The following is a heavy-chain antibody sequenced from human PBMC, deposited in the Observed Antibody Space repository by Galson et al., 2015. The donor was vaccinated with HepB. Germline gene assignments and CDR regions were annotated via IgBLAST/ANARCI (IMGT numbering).Heavy chain of an antibody. CDR3: ARGARWVHSDRKHIDY. Sequence: QSGAEVKKPGESLKISCKGSGYSFTSYWIGWVRQMPGKGLEWMGIIYPGDSDTRYSPSFQGQVTISADKSISTAYLQWSSLKASDTAIYYCARGARWVHSDRKHIDYWGQGTLVTVSS. CDR1: GYSFTSYW. CDR2: IYPGDSDT. D-gene: IGHD3-10*01. J-gene: IGHJ4*02. V-gene: IGHV5-51*01.